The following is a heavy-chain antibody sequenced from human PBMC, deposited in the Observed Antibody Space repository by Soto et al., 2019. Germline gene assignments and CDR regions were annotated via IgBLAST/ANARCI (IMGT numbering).Heavy chain of an antibody. V-gene: IGHV3-64D*06. J-gene: IGHJ4*02. Sequence: GALRLSCSASGFTFSSYAMHWVRQAPGKGLEYVSAISSNGGSTYYADSVKGRFTISRDNSKNTLYLQMSSLRAEDTAVYYCVKVARRGPHNYYFDYWGQGTLVTVSS. CDR3: VKVARRGPHNYYFDY. CDR1: GFTFSSYA. CDR2: ISSNGGST. D-gene: IGHD2-21*01.